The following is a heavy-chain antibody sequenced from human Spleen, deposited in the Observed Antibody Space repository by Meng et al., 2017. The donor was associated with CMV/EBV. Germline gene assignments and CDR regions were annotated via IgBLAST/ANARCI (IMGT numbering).Heavy chain of an antibody. CDR3: APRTYELPVDY. D-gene: IGHD5-12*01. CDR2: IRSKANSYAT. J-gene: IGHJ4*02. Sequence: GGSLRLSCAASGFTFSGSAMHWVRQASGKGLEWVGRIRSKANSYATAYAASVKGRFTISRDDSKNTAYLQMNSLKTEDTAVYYCAPRTYELPVDYWGQGTLVTVSS. CDR1: GFTFSGSA. V-gene: IGHV3-73*01.